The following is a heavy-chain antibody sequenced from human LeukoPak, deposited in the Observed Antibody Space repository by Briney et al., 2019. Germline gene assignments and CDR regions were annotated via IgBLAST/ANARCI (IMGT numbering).Heavy chain of an antibody. CDR1: GGSFSGYY. CDR2: ISYSGST. V-gene: IGHV4-34*01. CDR3: ARGSSGWYRTWFDP. Sequence: SETLSLTCAVYGGSFSGYYWSWIRQPPGKGLEWIGEISYSGSTNYNPSLKSRVTISVGTSKNQFSLKLSSVTAADTAVYYCARGSSGWYRTWFDPWGQGTLVTVSS. D-gene: IGHD6-19*01. J-gene: IGHJ5*02.